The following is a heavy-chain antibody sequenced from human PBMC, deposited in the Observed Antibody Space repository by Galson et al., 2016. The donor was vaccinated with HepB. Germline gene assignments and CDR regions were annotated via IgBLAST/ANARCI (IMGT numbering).Heavy chain of an antibody. CDR3: AREGGYCSGASCYGASDF. Sequence: SLRLSCAASGIIFSSYAMSWVRQAPGKGLEWVSSIRGSGSSTYYADSARGRFTISRDNSKSMLYLQMDSLRAEDTAIYYCAREGGYCSGASCYGASDFWGQGTLVTVSS. D-gene: IGHD2-15*01. J-gene: IGHJ4*02. CDR1: GIIFSSYA. V-gene: IGHV3-23*01. CDR2: IRGSGSST.